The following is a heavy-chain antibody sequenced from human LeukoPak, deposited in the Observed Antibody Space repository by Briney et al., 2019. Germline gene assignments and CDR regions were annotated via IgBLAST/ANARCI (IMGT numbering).Heavy chain of an antibody. D-gene: IGHD3-16*02. CDR1: GFTVSSNY. CDR3: ARILSKMYYFDY. V-gene: IGHV3-66*02. J-gene: IGHJ4*02. Sequence: QPGGSLRLSCAASGFTVSSNYMSWVRQAPGKGLEWVSVIYSGGSTYYADSVKGRFTISRDNSKNTLYLQMNSLRAEDTAVYYCARILSKMYYFDYWGQGTLVTVSS. CDR2: IYSGGST.